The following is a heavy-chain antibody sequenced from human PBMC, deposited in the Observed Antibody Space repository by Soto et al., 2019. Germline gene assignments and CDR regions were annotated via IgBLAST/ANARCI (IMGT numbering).Heavy chain of an antibody. CDR2: IIPIFGTA. J-gene: IGHJ5*02. Sequence: GASVKVSCKASGGTFSSYAISWVRQAPGQGLEWMGGIIPIFGTANYAQKFQGRVMITADESTSTAYMELSSLRSEDTAVYYCARREVLGDNDILTGRWFDPWGQGTLVTVSS. CDR3: ARREVLGDNDILTGRWFDP. D-gene: IGHD3-9*01. V-gene: IGHV1-69*13. CDR1: GGTFSSYA.